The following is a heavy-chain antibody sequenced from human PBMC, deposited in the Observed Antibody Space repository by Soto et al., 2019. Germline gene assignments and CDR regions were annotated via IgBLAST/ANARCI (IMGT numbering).Heavy chain of an antibody. V-gene: IGHV4-31*02. CDR2: IYHTGKT. CDR3: ARDGSSTANWIDP. D-gene: IGHD2-2*01. J-gene: IGHJ5*02. Sequence: LRLSCAGSGFTLSDHYIDWVRQAPGKGLEWIGYIYHTGKTYYNPSLESRVTMSVDTSKNQFSLKLASVTAADTAGYYCARDGSSTANWIDPWSQGTRVTVSS. CDR1: GFTLSDHY.